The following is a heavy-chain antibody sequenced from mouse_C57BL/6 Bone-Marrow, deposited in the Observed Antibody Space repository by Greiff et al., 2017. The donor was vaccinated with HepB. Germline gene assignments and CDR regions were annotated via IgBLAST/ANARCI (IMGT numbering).Heavy chain of an antibody. CDR2: IYWDDDK. J-gene: IGHJ1*03. D-gene: IGHD2-4*01. CDR1: GFSLSTSGMG. V-gene: IGHV8-12*01. Sequence: QVTLKESGPGILQSSQTLSLTCSFSGFSLSTSGMGVSWIRQPSGKGLEWLAHIYWDDDKRYNPSLKSRLTISKDTSRNQVFLKITSVDTADTATYYCARRAVYYDYDSYWYFDVWGTGTTVTVSS. CDR3: ARRAVYYDYDSYWYFDV.